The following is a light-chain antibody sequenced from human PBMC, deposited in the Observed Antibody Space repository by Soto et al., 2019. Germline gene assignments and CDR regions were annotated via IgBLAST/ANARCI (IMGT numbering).Light chain of an antibody. V-gene: IGLV2-8*01. CDR1: SGDVGAYDY. Sequence: SAMPQPHSASGSPGQSVTISCTGTSGDVGAYDYVSWYQQHPGKAPKLMIYEINKRPSGVPDRFSGSKSGNTASLTVSGLQAEDEADYYCSSFAGSNNFPDVFXTATNVTVL. CDR2: EIN. J-gene: IGLJ1*01. CDR3: SSFAGSNNFPDV.